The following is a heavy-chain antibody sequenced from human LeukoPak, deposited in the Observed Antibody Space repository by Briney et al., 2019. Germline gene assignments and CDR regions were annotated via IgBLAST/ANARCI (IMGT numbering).Heavy chain of an antibody. J-gene: IGHJ3*02. D-gene: IGHD3-16*01. Sequence: ASVRVSCKASGYTFTGYQMHWVRQAPGQGLEWMGWINPNSGVTNYAQKFQGRVTMTRDTSISTVYMELSRLTSDDTAVYYCARDYGAFDIWGQGIVVIVSS. CDR2: INPNSGVT. CDR1: GYTFTGYQ. CDR3: ARDYGAFDI. V-gene: IGHV1-2*02.